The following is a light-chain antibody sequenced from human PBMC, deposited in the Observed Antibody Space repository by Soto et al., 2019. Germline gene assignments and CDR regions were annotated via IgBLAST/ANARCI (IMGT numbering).Light chain of an antibody. J-gene: IGKJ1*01. V-gene: IGKV3-15*01. CDR2: GAS. CDR1: QSIGLA. CDR3: QQYNNWPPWT. Sequence: EIVLTQSPATLSLSPGERATLSCRASQSIGLAIAWYQHKPGQAPRLLIYGASTRATGIPARFSGSGSGTEFTLTISSLQSEDFAVYYCQQYNNWPPWTFGQGTKV.